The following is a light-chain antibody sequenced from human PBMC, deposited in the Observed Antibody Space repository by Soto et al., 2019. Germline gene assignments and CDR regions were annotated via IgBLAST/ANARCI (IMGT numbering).Light chain of an antibody. CDR2: GAS. CDR3: QQYGSSPPWT. V-gene: IGKV3-20*01. J-gene: IGKJ1*01. CDR1: QAVSSSY. Sequence: EMVLTQTPGTLSLSPGERATLSCRASQAVSSSYLAWYQQKLGQAPRLLIYGASSRATGIPDRFSGSGSGTDFTLTISRLEPEDFAVYYCQQYGSSPPWTFGQGTMVDI.